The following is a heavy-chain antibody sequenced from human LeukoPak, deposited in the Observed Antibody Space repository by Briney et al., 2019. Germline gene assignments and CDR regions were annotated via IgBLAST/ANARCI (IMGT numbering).Heavy chain of an antibody. V-gene: IGHV4-39*02. D-gene: IGHD5-18*01. CDR3: ARDTAGYSYGTIDY. J-gene: IGHJ4*02. Sequence: SETLSLTCTVSGGSISRSTYYWGWIRQPPGKGLEWIGNIYHSGSTYYNPSLKSRVTISVDTSRNQFSLKVRSVTAADTAVYYCARDTAGYSYGTIDYWGQGTLVTVSS. CDR1: GGSISRSTYY. CDR2: IYHSGST.